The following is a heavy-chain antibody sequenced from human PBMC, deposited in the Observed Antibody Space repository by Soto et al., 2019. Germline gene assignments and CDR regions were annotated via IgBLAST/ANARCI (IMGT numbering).Heavy chain of an antibody. CDR3: AKETYYYYGMDV. CDR1: GFTFSSST. Sequence: GGSLRLSCAASGFTFSSSTMNWVRQAPGKGLEWVSAIIDSGGSTYYADSVKGRFTISRDNSKNTLYLQMNSLRAEDTALYYCAKETYYYYGMDVWGQGTTVTVSS. CDR2: IIDSGGST. V-gene: IGHV3-23*01. J-gene: IGHJ6*02.